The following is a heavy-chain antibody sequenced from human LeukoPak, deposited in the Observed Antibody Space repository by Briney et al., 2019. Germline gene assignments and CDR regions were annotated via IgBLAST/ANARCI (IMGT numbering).Heavy chain of an antibody. V-gene: IGHV1-8*01. Sequence: ASVKVSCKASEYTFTNDDINWVRQAPGQGLEWMGWMNPNSGDTGYAQKFQGRVTMTRNTSISTAYVELSSLRSEDTAVYYCARVSRQLWSPHKFIDYWGQGTLVTVSS. J-gene: IGHJ4*02. CDR1: EYTFTNDD. D-gene: IGHD5-18*01. CDR3: ARVSRQLWSPHKFIDY. CDR2: MNPNSGDT.